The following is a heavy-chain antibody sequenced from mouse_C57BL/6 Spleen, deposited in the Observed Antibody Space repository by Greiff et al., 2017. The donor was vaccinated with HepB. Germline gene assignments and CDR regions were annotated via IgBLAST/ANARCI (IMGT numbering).Heavy chain of an antibody. Sequence: QVQLQQPGAELVRPGSSVKLSCKASGYTFTSYWMHWVKQRPIQGLEWIGNIDPSDSETHYNQKFKDKATLTVDKSSSTAYMQISSLTSEDSAVYYCARGDYSNYVSAMDYWGQGTSVTVSS. CDR3: ARGDYSNYVSAMDY. CDR2: IDPSDSET. J-gene: IGHJ4*01. D-gene: IGHD2-5*01. CDR1: GYTFTSYW. V-gene: IGHV1-52*01.